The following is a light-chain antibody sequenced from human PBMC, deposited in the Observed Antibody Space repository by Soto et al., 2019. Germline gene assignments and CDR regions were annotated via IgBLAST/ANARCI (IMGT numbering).Light chain of an antibody. J-gene: IGKJ1*01. Sequence: DIRTTQSPSTLSGSVGDTITITCRASQTISSWLAWYQQKPGKAPKLLIYKASTLKSGVPSRFSGSGSGTEFTLTISSLEPDDFATYYCQHYNSYSEAFGQGTKVELK. CDR1: QTISSW. CDR2: KAS. V-gene: IGKV1-5*03. CDR3: QHYNSYSEA.